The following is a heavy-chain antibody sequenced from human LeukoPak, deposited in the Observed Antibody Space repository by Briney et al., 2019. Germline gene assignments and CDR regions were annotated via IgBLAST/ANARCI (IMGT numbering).Heavy chain of an antibody. Sequence: PGGSLRLSCAASGFTVSSNYMSWVRQAPGKGLEWVSVIYSGGSTYYADPVKGRFTISRDNSKNTLYLQMNSLRVEDTAVYFCAKDRFQSPGNYWGQGTLVTVSS. CDR1: GFTVSSNY. V-gene: IGHV3-53*01. D-gene: IGHD3-3*01. CDR2: IYSGGST. J-gene: IGHJ4*02. CDR3: AKDRFQSPGNY.